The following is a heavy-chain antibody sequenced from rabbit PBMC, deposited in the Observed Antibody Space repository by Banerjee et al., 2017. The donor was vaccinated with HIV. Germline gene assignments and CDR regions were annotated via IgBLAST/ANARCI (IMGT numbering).Heavy chain of an antibody. V-gene: IGHV1S43*01. CDR2: VHAGKGRT. D-gene: IGHD7-1*01. J-gene: IGHJ3*01. CDR3: ARAGYDAYSLNL. Sequence: QEQLEESGGGLVQPEGSLTLTCTASGFDFSNYYMSWVRQAPGKGLEWIGTVHAGKGRTWYASWAKGRFTISSDNAQNTVFLQMTSLTASDTATYFCARAGYDAYSLNLWGQGTLVTVS. CDR1: GFDFSNYY.